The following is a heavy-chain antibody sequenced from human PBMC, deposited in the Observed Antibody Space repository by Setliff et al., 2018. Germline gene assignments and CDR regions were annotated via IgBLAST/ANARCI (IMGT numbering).Heavy chain of an antibody. CDR3: ARDQVVARVHGFDI. V-gene: IGHV4-4*08. J-gene: IGHJ3*02. CDR1: GGSISNYY. D-gene: IGHD2-15*01. CDR2: IYTSGST. Sequence: PSETLSLTCTVSGGSISNYYWSWIRQPPGKGLEWIGYIYTSGSTNYNPSLKSRVTISSDTSKNQFSLKMSSVTAADTAVYYCARDQVVARVHGFDIWGRGTKVTVSS.